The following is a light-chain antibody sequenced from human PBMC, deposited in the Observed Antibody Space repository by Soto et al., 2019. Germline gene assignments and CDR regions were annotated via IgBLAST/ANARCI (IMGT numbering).Light chain of an antibody. CDR1: QGVSSTS. CDR3: QHYGSSPIT. J-gene: IGKJ5*01. Sequence: EIVLTQSPGTLSLSPGERAALSCRASQGVSSTSLAWYQQKPGQAPRLLIYDASIRAAGIPDRFSGTGSGTGFILTISRLEPEDFALYYCQHYGSSPITFGQGTRLEIK. CDR2: DAS. V-gene: IGKV3-20*01.